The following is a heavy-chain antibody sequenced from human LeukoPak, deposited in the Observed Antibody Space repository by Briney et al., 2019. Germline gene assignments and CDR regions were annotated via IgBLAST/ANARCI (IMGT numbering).Heavy chain of an antibody. Sequence: GGSLRLSCAAFGFTFSSYGMHWVRQAPGRGLEWMAFIQYDGSNKFCADSVKGRFTISRDNSKNTLYLQMNSLRADDTAVYYCAREGGINIPGRWGQGTLVTVSS. V-gene: IGHV3-30*02. J-gene: IGHJ4*02. CDR1: GFTFSSYG. D-gene: IGHD1-26*01. CDR3: AREGGINIPGR. CDR2: IQYDGSNK.